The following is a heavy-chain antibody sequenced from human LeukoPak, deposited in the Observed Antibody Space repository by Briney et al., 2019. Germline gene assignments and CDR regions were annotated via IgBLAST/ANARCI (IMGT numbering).Heavy chain of an antibody. CDR2: IKRDGSEK. CDR3: TTVRYRSGFDP. Sequence: PGGSLRLSCLASGIXFSSYWISWVRQAPGKGLEWVANIKRDGSEKNYVDSVKGRFTISRDNAKNSLYLQMNSLRAEDTAVYYCTTVRYRSGFDPWGQGTLVTVSS. J-gene: IGHJ5*02. CDR1: GIXFSSYW. V-gene: IGHV3-7*02. D-gene: IGHD5-18*01.